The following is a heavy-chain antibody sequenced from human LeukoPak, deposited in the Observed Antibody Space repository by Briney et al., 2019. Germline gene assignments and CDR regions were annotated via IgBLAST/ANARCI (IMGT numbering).Heavy chain of an antibody. J-gene: IGHJ4*02. CDR1: GFTVSSNY. CDR2: IYSGGST. V-gene: IGHV3-53*01. Sequence: GGSLRLSCAASGFTVSSNYMSWVRQAPGKGLEWVSVIYSGGSTYYADSVKGRFTISRDNSKNTLYLQMNSLRAEDTAVYYCAKDRGEVVYGEGFDYWGQGTLVTVSS. D-gene: IGHD4-17*01. CDR3: AKDRGEVVYGEGFDY.